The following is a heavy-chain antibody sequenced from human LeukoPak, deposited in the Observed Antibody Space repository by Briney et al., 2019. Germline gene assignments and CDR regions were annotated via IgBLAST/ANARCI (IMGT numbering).Heavy chain of an antibody. D-gene: IGHD2-2*01. J-gene: IGHJ3*02. CDR2: INPNSGST. Sequence: ASVKVSCKASGYTFTGYYMHWVRQAPGHGLEWMGWINPNSGSTNYAQKFRGRVTMTRDTSITTAYMELNSLRSEDTAVYYCARGRSSSANDAFDIWGQGTMVTVSS. CDR3: ARGRSSSANDAFDI. CDR1: GYTFTGYY. V-gene: IGHV1-2*02.